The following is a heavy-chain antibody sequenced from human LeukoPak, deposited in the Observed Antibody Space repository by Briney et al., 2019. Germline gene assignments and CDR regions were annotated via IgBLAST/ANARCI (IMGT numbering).Heavy chain of an antibody. V-gene: IGHV4-34*01. Sequence: SETLSLTCAVYGGSFSGYYWSWIRQPPGKGLEWIGEINHSGSTNYNPSRKSRVTISVDTSKNQFSLKLSSVTAADTAVYYCARNSPPYYYYYYMDVWGKGTTVTVSS. CDR2: INHSGST. CDR3: ARNSPPYYYYYYMDV. J-gene: IGHJ6*03. D-gene: IGHD4-23*01. CDR1: GGSFSGYY.